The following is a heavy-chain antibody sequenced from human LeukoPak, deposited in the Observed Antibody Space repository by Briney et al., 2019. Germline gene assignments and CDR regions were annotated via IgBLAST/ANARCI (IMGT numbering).Heavy chain of an antibody. CDR2: ISGSGGST. D-gene: IGHD6-19*01. V-gene: IGHV3-23*01. CDR3: AKDYRSGWYDY. J-gene: IGHJ4*02. CDR1: GFSFSGHW. Sequence: GGSLRLSCTASGFSFSGHWMHWARQLPGKGLEWVSGISGSGGSTYYADSVKGRFTISRDNSKNTLYLQMNSLRAEDTAVYYCAKDYRSGWYDYWGQGTLVTVSS.